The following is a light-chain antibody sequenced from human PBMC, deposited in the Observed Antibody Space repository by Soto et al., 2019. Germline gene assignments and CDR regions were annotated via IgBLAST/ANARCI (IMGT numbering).Light chain of an antibody. CDR1: QSVSSY. CDR2: DAS. Sequence: EIMMTQSPVTLSVSPGERATLSCRASQSVSSYLAWYQQKPGQAPRLLIYDASNRATGIPARFSGSGSGTDFTLTISSLEPEDFAVYYCQQRSNWPFLTFGPGTKVDIK. V-gene: IGKV3-11*01. J-gene: IGKJ3*01. CDR3: QQRSNWPFLT.